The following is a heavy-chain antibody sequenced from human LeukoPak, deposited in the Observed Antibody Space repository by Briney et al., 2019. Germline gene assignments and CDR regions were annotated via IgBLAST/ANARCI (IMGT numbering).Heavy chain of an antibody. V-gene: IGHV3-23*01. Sequence: PGGSLRLSCAASGFTFSSYAMSWVRQAPGKGLEWVSAISGSGGSTYYADSVKGRFTISRDNSKNTLYLQMNSLRAEDTAVYYCAKDRESSSWFEYFQHWGQGTLVTVSS. CDR1: GFTFSSYA. J-gene: IGHJ1*01. CDR3: AKDRESSSWFEYFQH. CDR2: ISGSGGST. D-gene: IGHD6-13*01.